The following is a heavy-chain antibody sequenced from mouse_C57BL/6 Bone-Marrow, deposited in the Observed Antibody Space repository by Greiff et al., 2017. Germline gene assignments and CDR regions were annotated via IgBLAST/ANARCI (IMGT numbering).Heavy chain of an antibody. V-gene: IGHV1-85*01. D-gene: IGHD1-1*01. CDR1: GYTFTSYD. J-gene: IGHJ1*03. Sequence: VQLQQSGPELVKPGASVKLSCKASGYTFTSYDINWVKQRPGQGLEWIGWIYPRDGSTKYNEKFKGKDTLTVDKSSSTAYMELHSLTSEDSAVYFCARLEFDGSSGNWYFDVWGTGTTVTVSA. CDR3: ARLEFDGSSGNWYFDV. CDR2: IYPRDGST.